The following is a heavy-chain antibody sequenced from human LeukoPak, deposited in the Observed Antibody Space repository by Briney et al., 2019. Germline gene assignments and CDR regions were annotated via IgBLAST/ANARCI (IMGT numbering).Heavy chain of an antibody. J-gene: IGHJ4*02. D-gene: IGHD3-10*01. Sequence: PSETLSLTCAVYGGSFSGYYWSWIRQPPGKGLEGIGEINQSGSTNYNPSLQSRVTISVDTSKNQFSLKLSSVTAADTAVYYCARGRGLWFGEIDYWGQGTLVTVSS. V-gene: IGHV4-34*01. CDR3: ARGRGLWFGEIDY. CDR2: INQSGST. CDR1: GGSFSGYY.